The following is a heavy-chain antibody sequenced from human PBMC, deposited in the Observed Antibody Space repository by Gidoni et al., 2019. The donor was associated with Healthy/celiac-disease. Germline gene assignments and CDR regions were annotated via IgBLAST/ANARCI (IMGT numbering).Heavy chain of an antibody. CDR2: ISSSSSTI. CDR3: ARGRGYSGYDYGY. J-gene: IGHJ4*02. V-gene: IGHV3-48*01. D-gene: IGHD5-12*01. CDR1: GFTFSSYS. Sequence: EVQLVESGGGLVQPGGSLRLSCAASGFTFSSYSMTWVRQAPGKGLAWVSYISSSSSTIYYADSVKGRFTISRDNAKNSLYLQMNSLTAEDTAVYYCARGRGYSGYDYGYWGQGTLVTVSS.